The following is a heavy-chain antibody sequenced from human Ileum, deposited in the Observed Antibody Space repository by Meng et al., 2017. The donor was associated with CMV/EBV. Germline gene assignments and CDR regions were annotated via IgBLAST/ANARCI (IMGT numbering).Heavy chain of an antibody. CDR3: ATGTSQAWELLHS. CDR2: INHSGGS. V-gene: IGHV4-34*01. Sequence: VQLQPGGAGLWTPFETLSLTCGVHGASFSGYHLRWIRQPAGKGLEWIGEINHSGGSNYNPSLKSRVTISLDTSKTQFSLKLNSVTAADTAVYYCATGTSQAWELLHSWGQGILVTVSS. D-gene: IGHD1-26*01. J-gene: IGHJ4*02. CDR1: GASFSGYH.